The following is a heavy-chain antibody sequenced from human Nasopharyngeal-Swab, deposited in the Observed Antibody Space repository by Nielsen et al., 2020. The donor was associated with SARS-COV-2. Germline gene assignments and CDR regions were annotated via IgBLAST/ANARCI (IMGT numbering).Heavy chain of an antibody. CDR1: GFTFSCYA. CDR2: ISGSGGST. V-gene: IGHV3-23*01. Sequence: GESLKISCAASGFTFSCYAMSWVRQAPGKGLEWVSAISGSGGSTYYADSVKGRSTISRDNSKNTLYLQMNSLRAEDTAVYYCAKDWGLWLQAYYFDYWGQGTLVTVSS. J-gene: IGHJ4*02. CDR3: AKDWGLWLQAYYFDY. D-gene: IGHD5-18*01.